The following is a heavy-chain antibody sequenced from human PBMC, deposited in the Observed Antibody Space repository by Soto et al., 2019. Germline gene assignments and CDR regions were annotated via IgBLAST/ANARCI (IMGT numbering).Heavy chain of an antibody. CDR3: ARGEHVGYCSGGSCPTDYMDV. J-gene: IGHJ6*03. V-gene: IGHV3-53*01. Sequence: GGSLRLSCAASGFTVSDNYMSWVRQAPGKGLEWVSVIYSGGSTYYADSVKGRFTISRDNSKNTLYLQMTSLRVEDTAVYYCARGEHVGYCSGGSCPTDYMDVWGKGTTVTVSS. CDR1: GFTVSDNY. D-gene: IGHD2-15*01. CDR2: IYSGGST.